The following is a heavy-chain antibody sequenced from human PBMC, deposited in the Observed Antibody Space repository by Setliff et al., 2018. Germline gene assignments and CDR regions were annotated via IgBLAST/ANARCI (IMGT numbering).Heavy chain of an antibody. J-gene: IGHJ3*02. CDR2: FDPEDKET. V-gene: IGHV1-24*01. CDR1: GYTLTELS. D-gene: IGHD3-3*01. CDR3: AISTIFGVVSPTPDAFDI. Sequence: ASVKVSCKVSGYTLTELSRHWVRQAPGKGLEWMGGFDPEDKETIYAQKFQGRVTITADKSTSTAYMELSRLRSEDTAVYYCAISTIFGVVSPTPDAFDIWGQGTMVTVSS.